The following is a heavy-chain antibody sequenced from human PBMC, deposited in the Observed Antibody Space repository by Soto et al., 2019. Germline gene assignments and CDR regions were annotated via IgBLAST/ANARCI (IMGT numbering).Heavy chain of an antibody. J-gene: IGHJ4*01. CDR3: VRAGPGGQLWRDLQY. V-gene: IGHV3-30*03. D-gene: IGHD3-10*01. CDR2: ISYDGSNE. Sequence: PGGSLRLSCAVSGFTFSSYGMHWVRQAPGKGLEWVAHISYDGSNEHYSDSVKGRFTISRENVKNSLYLQMNSLRAEDTAIYFCVRAGPGGQLWRDLQYWGHGTLVTVSS. CDR1: GFTFSSYG.